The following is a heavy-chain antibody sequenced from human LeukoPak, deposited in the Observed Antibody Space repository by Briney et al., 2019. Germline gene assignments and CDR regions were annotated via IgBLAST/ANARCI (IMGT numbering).Heavy chain of an antibody. V-gene: IGHV3-23*01. CDR2: ISSTGGTT. D-gene: IGHD3-3*01. Sequence: PGGSLRLSCAASGITFSSYGMSWVRQAPGKGLEWVSSISSTGGTTYYADSVKGRFTISRDNSKNTLYLQMNSLRAEDTALYYCAGSGGHDAFDIWGQGTMVTVSS. J-gene: IGHJ3*02. CDR1: GITFSSYG. CDR3: AGSGGHDAFDI.